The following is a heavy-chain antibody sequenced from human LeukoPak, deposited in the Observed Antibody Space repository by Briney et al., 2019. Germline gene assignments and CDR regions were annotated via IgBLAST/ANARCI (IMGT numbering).Heavy chain of an antibody. Sequence: GGSLRLSCAASGFTFRNYWMHWVRQAPGKGLVWVSRINSDGSSTNYADSVKGRFTISRDNAKNTLYLQMNSLRAEDTAVYYCARVSSVEWLFPDYWGQGTLVTVSS. J-gene: IGHJ4*02. CDR1: GFTFRNYW. CDR3: ARVSSVEWLFPDY. D-gene: IGHD3-3*01. CDR2: INSDGSST. V-gene: IGHV3-74*01.